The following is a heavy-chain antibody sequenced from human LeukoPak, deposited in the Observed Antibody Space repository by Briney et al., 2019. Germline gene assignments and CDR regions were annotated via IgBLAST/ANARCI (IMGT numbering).Heavy chain of an antibody. V-gene: IGHV4-59*01. CDR2: IYYSGST. CDR3: ARAEYGGSSGFWCLFAF. J-gene: IGHJ4*02. D-gene: IGHD4-23*01. CDR1: GGSMSGYY. Sequence: SETLSLTCTVSGGSMSGYYWSWIRQPPGKGLEWIGYIYYSGSTNQNPSLKSRVTISVDTSKNQFSLKLSSVTAADTAVYYCARAEYGGSSGFWCLFAFWGQGTLVTVSS.